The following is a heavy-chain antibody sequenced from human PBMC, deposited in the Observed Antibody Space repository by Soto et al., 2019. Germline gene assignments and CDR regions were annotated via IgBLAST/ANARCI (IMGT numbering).Heavy chain of an antibody. CDR2: IIPILGIA. J-gene: IGHJ6*02. Sequence: SVKVSCKASGGTFSSYTISWVRQAPGQGLEWMGRIIPILGIANYAQKFQGRVTITADKSTSTAYMELSSLRSEDTAVYYCARDFGRYYDILTGYYSYYYDYGMDVWG. D-gene: IGHD3-9*01. CDR1: GGTFSSYT. CDR3: ARDFGRYYDILTGYYSYYYDYGMDV. V-gene: IGHV1-69*04.